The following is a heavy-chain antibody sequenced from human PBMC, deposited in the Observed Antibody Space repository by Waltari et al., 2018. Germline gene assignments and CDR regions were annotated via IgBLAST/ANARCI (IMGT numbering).Heavy chain of an antibody. Sequence: EVQLVQSGAEVKKPGATVKSSCKASGYTFPDYYIHWVQQAPGKGLEWMGRVDPADSETIYAEKFQGRVTITADTSTDTAYMELSSLRSEDTAVYYCATVLTTVPTYWFDPWGQGTLVTVSS. CDR2: VDPADSET. CDR1: GYTFPDYY. D-gene: IGHD4-4*01. V-gene: IGHV1-69-2*01. J-gene: IGHJ5*02. CDR3: ATVLTTVPTYWFDP.